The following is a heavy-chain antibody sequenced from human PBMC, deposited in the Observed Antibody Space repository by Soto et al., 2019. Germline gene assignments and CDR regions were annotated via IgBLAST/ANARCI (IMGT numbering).Heavy chain of an antibody. Sequence: QVQLVQSGAEVKKPGSSVKVSCKASGGTFSSYTISWVRQAPGQGLEWMGRIIPILGIANYAQKFQGRGKITANKSTSTAYMKLSSLRSEDTAMYYCAREVVDTAMVLPNSFDSWGQGTLVTVSS. CDR2: IIPILGIA. D-gene: IGHD5-18*01. CDR3: AREVVDTAMVLPNSFDS. CDR1: GGTFSSYT. J-gene: IGHJ4*02. V-gene: IGHV1-69*08.